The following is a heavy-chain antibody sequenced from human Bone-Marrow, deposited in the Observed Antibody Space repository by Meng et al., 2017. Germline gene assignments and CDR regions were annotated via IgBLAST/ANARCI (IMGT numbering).Heavy chain of an antibody. CDR1: GGSISSGDYY. Sequence: QVQLQESGPGLVKPSQTLSLTCTVSGGSISSGDYYWSWIRQPPGKGLEWIGYIYHSGITIYNPSLKSRVTMSVDNSKNQFSLKLNSMTAADTAVYYCARDPTGGEDHQRVWGQGTLVTVSS. D-gene: IGHD1-14*01. CDR3: ARDPTGGEDHQRV. CDR2: IYHSGIT. V-gene: IGHV4-30-4*01. J-gene: IGHJ4*02.